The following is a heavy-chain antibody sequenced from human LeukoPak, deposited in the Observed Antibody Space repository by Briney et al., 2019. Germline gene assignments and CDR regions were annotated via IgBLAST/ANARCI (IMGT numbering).Heavy chain of an antibody. D-gene: IGHD2-2*01. CDR3: ARSFGLGYCSSTSCYPFDY. J-gene: IGHJ4*02. CDR1: GGTFSSYA. CDR2: IIPIFGTA. V-gene: IGHV1-69*13. Sequence: SVKVSCKASGGTFSSYAIGWVRQAPGQGLEWMGGIIPIFGTANYAQKFQGRVTITADESTSTAYMELSSLRSEDTAVYYCARSFGLGYCSSTSCYPFDYWGQGTLVTVSS.